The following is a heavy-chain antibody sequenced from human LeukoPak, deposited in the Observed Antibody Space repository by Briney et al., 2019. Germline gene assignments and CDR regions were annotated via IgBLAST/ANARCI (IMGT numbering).Heavy chain of an antibody. CDR2: ISYSGST. V-gene: IGHV4-59*08. D-gene: IGHD6-13*01. CDR3: ARHTPKDIAAAGAGYYYYMDV. CDR1: GGSISSYY. Sequence: SETLSLTCTVSGGSISSYYWSWIRQPPGKGLEYIGYISYSGSTNYNPSLKSRVTMSVDTSKNQFSLKLSSVTATDTAVYYRARHTPKDIAAAGAGYYYYMDVWGKGTTVTVSS. J-gene: IGHJ6*03.